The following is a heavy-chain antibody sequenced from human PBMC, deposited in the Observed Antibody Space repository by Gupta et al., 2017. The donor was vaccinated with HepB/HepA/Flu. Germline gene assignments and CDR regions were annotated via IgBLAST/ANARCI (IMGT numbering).Heavy chain of an antibody. D-gene: IGHD6-6*01. CDR3: AKDNAPYSSFVDI. J-gene: IGHJ3*02. V-gene: IGHV3-30-3*01. CDR1: GFTFSDYA. CDR2: VSYDGSKT. Sequence: QVQLVESGGGVVQPGRSLRLSCSASGFTFSDYAMHWVRQAPGKGLEWVSVVSYDGSKTYYADAMKGRFPISRDNSKNTLYLQMNSLRVEDTAVYYCAKDNAPYSSFVDIWGLGTMVTVSS.